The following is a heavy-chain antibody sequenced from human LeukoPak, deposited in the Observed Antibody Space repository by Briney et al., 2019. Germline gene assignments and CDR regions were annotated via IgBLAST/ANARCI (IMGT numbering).Heavy chain of an antibody. Sequence: ASVKVSCKASGYSLTSFDINWVRQGSGQGLERMGWMNPKRGNTGYAPTFQGRVTITRDTSIDTAFMELSSLRPDDTAVYYCARGGSSSSYYNNYGMDVWGQGTTITVSS. CDR1: GYSLTSFD. D-gene: IGHD6-13*01. V-gene: IGHV1-8*01. CDR2: MNPKRGNT. CDR3: ARGGSSSSYYNNYGMDV. J-gene: IGHJ6*02.